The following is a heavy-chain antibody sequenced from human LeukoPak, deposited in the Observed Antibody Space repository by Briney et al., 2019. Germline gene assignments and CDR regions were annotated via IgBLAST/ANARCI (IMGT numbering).Heavy chain of an antibody. CDR3: ARTTSFTASGYDY. D-gene: IGHD6-25*01. Sequence: GASVTVSCKASGYTFTNYHINWVRQATGQGLEWMGWMNPNNGDSGYAQKFQGRVTITRDTSISTSYMELRSLRSDDTAVYFYARTTSFTASGYDYWGQGTLVADSS. J-gene: IGHJ4*02. CDR2: MNPNNGDS. CDR1: GYTFTNYH. V-gene: IGHV1-8*03.